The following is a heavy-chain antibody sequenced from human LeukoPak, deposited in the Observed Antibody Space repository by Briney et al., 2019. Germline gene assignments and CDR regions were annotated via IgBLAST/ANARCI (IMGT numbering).Heavy chain of an antibody. CDR2: ISYDGSNK. Sequence: GGSLRLSCAASGFTFSSYAMHWVRQAPGKGLEWVAVISYDGSNKYYADSVKGRFTISRDNSKNTLYLQMNSLRAEDTAVYYCARDYYDSSGYYYWWGQGTLATVSS. V-gene: IGHV3-30*04. CDR3: ARDYYDSSGYYYW. CDR1: GFTFSSYA. J-gene: IGHJ4*02. D-gene: IGHD3-22*01.